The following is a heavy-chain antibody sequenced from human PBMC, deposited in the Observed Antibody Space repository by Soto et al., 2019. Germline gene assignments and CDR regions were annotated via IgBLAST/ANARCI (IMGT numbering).Heavy chain of an antibody. J-gene: IGHJ5*02. CDR3: ARGALLLWFGDRSRCFDP. CDR2: INHSGST. CDR1: GGSFSGYY. Sequence: PSDTLSLTCAVYGGSFSGYYWSWIRLPPGKGLEWIGEINHSGSTNYNPSLKSRVTISVDTSKNQFSLKLSSVTAADTAVYYCARGALLLWFGDRSRCFDPWGQGTLVTSPQ. V-gene: IGHV4-34*01. D-gene: IGHD3-10*01.